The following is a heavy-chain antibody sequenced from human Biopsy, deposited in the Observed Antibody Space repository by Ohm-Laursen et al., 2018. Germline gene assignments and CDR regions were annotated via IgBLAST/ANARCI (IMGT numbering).Heavy chain of an antibody. CDR1: AASVSGGTFY. Sequence: TLSLTCAVSAASVSGGTFYWSWIRQPPRKGLEWIGYMYNRGSTNYSPSLKSRVTILLDTSKNQFSLKLSSVTVADTAIYYCARDVVGRGASFFDFWGQGTSVTVSS. CDR2: MYNRGST. CDR3: ARDVVGRGASFFDF. J-gene: IGHJ4*02. V-gene: IGHV4-61*01. D-gene: IGHD1-26*01.